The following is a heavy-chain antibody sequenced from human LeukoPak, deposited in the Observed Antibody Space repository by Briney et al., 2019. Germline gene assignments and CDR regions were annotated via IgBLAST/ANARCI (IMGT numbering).Heavy chain of an antibody. D-gene: IGHD3-22*01. Sequence: GGSLRLSCAASGFTFSSYAMHWVRQAPGKGLEWVAVISYDGSNKYYADSVKGRFTISRDNSKNTLYLQMNSLRAEDTAVYYCARSLYDSTSYYFDYWGQGTLVTVSS. CDR2: ISYDGSNK. CDR1: GFTFSSYA. V-gene: IGHV3-30-3*01. CDR3: ARSLYDSTSYYFDY. J-gene: IGHJ4*02.